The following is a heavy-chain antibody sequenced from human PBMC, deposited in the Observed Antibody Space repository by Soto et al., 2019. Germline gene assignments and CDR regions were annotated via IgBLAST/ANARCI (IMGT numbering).Heavy chain of an antibody. D-gene: IGHD5-12*01. CDR3: ARDLEVLSGYDYFDY. V-gene: IGHV3-33*01. Sequence: QPGGSLRLSCAASGFTFSSYGMHWVRQAPGKGLEWVAVIWYDGSNKYYADSVKGRFTISRDNSKNTLYLQMNSLRAEDTAVYYCARDLEVLSGYDYFDYWGQGTLVTVSS. J-gene: IGHJ4*02. CDR2: IWYDGSNK. CDR1: GFTFSSYG.